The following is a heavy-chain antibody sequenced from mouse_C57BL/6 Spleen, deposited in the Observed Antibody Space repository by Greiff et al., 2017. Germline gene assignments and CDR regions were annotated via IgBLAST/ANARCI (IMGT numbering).Heavy chain of an antibody. Sequence: SGPELVKPGASVKLSCKASGYTFTSYGINWVKQRPGQGLEWIGWIYPRDGSTKDNEKFKGEATLTVDTSSSTAYMELHSLTSEDSAVYVCARDYGSSSFAYWGQGTLVTVSA. CDR2: IYPRDGST. V-gene: IGHV1-85*01. CDR3: ARDYGSSSFAY. D-gene: IGHD1-1*01. CDR1: GYTFTSYG. J-gene: IGHJ3*01.